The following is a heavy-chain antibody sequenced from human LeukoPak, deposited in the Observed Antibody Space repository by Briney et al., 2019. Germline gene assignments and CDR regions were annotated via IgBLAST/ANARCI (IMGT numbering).Heavy chain of an antibody. D-gene: IGHD6-19*01. J-gene: IGHJ4*02. CDR2: ISSRGDST. CDR1: GFIFSNYA. V-gene: IGHV3-23*01. Sequence: GGSLILSCAASGFIFSNYAMSWVRQVPGRGLEWVSTISSRGDSTYVADPVKGRFTISRDNSKNSLYLQMNTVRAEDTAVDYCVKGPRPDITVAHTVENWGQGTLVTVSS. CDR3: VKGPRPDITVAHTVEN.